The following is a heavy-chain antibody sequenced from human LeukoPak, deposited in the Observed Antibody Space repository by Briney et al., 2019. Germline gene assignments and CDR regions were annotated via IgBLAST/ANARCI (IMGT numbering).Heavy chain of an antibody. CDR2: IYYSGST. Sequence: SETLSLTCTVSGGSISSGDYYWSWIRQPPGKGLEWIGYIYYSGSTHYNPSLKSRVTISVDTSKNQFSLKLSSVTAADTAVYYCARGPTWFGELFPAFDIWGQGTMVTVSS. J-gene: IGHJ3*02. CDR1: GGSISSGDYY. CDR3: ARGPTWFGELFPAFDI. V-gene: IGHV4-30-4*01. D-gene: IGHD3-10*01.